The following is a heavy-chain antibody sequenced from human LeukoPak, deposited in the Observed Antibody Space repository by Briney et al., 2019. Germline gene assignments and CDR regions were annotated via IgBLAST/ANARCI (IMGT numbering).Heavy chain of an antibody. Sequence: GGSLRLSCAASGFTFSSYSMNWVRQAPGKGLEWVSSISSSSSYIYYADSVKGRFNISKDNAKNSLYLQMNSLSAEDTAVYCCARGMGVTDYWGQGTLVTVSS. V-gene: IGHV3-21*01. CDR1: GFTFSSYS. CDR3: ARGMGVTDY. J-gene: IGHJ4*02. CDR2: ISSSSSYI. D-gene: IGHD3-10*01.